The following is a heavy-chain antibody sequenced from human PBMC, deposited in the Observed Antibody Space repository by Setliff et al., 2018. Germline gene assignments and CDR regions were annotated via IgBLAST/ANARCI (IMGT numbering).Heavy chain of an antibody. Sequence: ASVKVSCKSSGYTFTGYFIHWVRQAPGQGLEWMGWINAYNGNTNYAQKLQGRVTMTTDTSTSTAYMELRSLRSDDTAVYYCARGGRYDFWSGYTRGAFDIWGQGTMVTVSS. CDR1: GYTFTGYF. D-gene: IGHD3-3*01. CDR2: INAYNGNT. CDR3: ARGGRYDFWSGYTRGAFDI. V-gene: IGHV1-18*04. J-gene: IGHJ3*02.